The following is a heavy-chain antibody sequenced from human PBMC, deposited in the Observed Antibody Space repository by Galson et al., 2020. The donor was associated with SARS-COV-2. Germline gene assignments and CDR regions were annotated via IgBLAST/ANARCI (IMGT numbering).Heavy chain of an antibody. D-gene: IGHD3-3*01. V-gene: IGHV3-48*03. CDR2: ISSSGSTI. CDR3: ARDLGIEYYDFWSGYYLRANSWDVFDI. J-gene: IGHJ3*02. CDR1: GFTFSSYE. Sequence: GGSLRLSCAASGFTFSSYEMNWVRQAPGKGLEWVSYISSSGSTIYYADSVKGRFTISRDNAKNSLYLQMNSLRAEDTAVYYCARDLGIEYYDFWSGYYLRANSWDVFDIWGQGTMVTVSS.